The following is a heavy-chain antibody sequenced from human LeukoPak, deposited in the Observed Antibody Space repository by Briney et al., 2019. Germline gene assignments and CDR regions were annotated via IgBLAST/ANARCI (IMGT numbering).Heavy chain of an antibody. V-gene: IGHV3-30*18. J-gene: IGHJ4*02. CDR2: ISYDGSNK. Sequence: TGGSVRLSCAASGFAFSSYGMHWVRQAPGKGLEWVAVISYDGSNKYYADSVKGRFTISRDNSKNTLYLQMNSLRAEDTAVYYCAKDGGGSGCADYWGQGTLDTVSS. CDR3: AKDGGGSGCADY. D-gene: IGHD6-19*01. CDR1: GFAFSSYG.